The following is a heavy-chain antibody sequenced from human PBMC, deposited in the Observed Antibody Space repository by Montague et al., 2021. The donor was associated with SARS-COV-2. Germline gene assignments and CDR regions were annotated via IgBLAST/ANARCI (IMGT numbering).Heavy chain of an antibody. J-gene: IGHJ4*01. D-gene: IGHD3-22*01. CDR1: GGSFSDYN. Sequence: SETLSLTCAVYGGSFSDYNWSWIRQPPGKGLEWIGEINHSGSTNYNPSLKSRVTISVDTSKNQFSLKRNSVTAADTAVYYCARGVVAINMIVVLITQGNYYFDDWGHGTLVTVSS. V-gene: IGHV4-34*01. CDR3: ARGVVAINMIVVLITQGNYYFDD. CDR2: INHSGST.